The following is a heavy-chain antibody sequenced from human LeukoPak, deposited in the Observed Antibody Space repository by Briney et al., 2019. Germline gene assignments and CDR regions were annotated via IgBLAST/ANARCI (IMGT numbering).Heavy chain of an antibody. Sequence: PGGSLRLSCAASGFTFSSYAMSWVRQAPGEGLEWVSAISGSGGSTYYADSVKGRFTISRDNSKNTLYLQMNSLRAEDTAVYYCAITFSGYASKFDYWGQGTLVTVSS. J-gene: IGHJ4*02. D-gene: IGHD5-12*01. V-gene: IGHV3-23*01. CDR2: ISGSGGST. CDR3: AITFSGYASKFDY. CDR1: GFTFSSYA.